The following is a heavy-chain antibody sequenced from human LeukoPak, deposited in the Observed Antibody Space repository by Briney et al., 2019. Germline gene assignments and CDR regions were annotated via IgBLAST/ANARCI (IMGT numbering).Heavy chain of an antibody. CDR3: ASAALTVPSLVY. CDR2: ISNSSSYI. V-gene: IGHV3-21*01. J-gene: IGHJ1*01. CDR1: GFTFRSYS. Sequence: GGSLSLSCAASGFTFRSYSMNWARQAPGKGLEWVSSISNSSSYIYYADSVKGRFTISRDNAKNSLYLQMNSLRAEDTAVYYCASAALTVPSLVYWGQGTLVTVSS. D-gene: IGHD4-17*01.